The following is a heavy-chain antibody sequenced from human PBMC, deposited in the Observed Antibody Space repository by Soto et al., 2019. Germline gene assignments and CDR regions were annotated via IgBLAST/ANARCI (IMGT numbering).Heavy chain of an antibody. V-gene: IGHV4-31*03. CDR2: IYYSGST. J-gene: IGHJ4*02. Sequence: SETLSLTCTVSGGSISSGGYYWSWIRQHPGKGLEWIGYIYYSGSTYYNPSLKSRVTISVDTSKNQFSLKLSSVTAADTAVYYCARSCGVAVAGHFDYWGQGTLVTVSS. CDR3: ARSCGVAVAGHFDY. CDR1: GGSISSGGYY. D-gene: IGHD6-13*01.